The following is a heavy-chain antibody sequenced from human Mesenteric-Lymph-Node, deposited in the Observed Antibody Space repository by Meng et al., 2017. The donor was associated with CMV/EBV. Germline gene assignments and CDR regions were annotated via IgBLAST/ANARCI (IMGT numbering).Heavy chain of an antibody. CDR1: GFTFSDYY. J-gene: IGHJ6*02. CDR3: AKSIRRARTGTSGMDV. D-gene: IGHD1-7*01. CDR2: ISSSGSTI. Sequence: GESLKISCAASGFTFSDYYMSWIRQAPGKGLEWVSYISSSGSTIYYADSLKGRFTISRDNAKNSLYLQMNSLRAEDTAVYYCAKSIRRARTGTSGMDVWGQGTTVTVSS. V-gene: IGHV3-11*04.